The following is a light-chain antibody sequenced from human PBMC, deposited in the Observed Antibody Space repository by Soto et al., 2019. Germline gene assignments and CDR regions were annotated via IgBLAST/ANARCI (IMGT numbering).Light chain of an antibody. CDR3: HHYDKLPHT. Sequence: DIQMTPSPSSLSASVGDRVTITCQASQDVSDYFNGYQLKPGKARKLLIYDASNLEAGVPSRFSGSGSGTDYTFTISSPPPQDTATYYWHHYDKLPHTFAGGTKADIK. CDR2: DAS. CDR1: QDVSDY. J-gene: IGKJ4*01. V-gene: IGKV1-33*01.